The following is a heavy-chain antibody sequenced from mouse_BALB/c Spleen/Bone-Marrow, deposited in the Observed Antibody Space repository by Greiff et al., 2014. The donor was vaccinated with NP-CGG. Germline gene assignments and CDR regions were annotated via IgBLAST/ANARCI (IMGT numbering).Heavy chain of an antibody. J-gene: IGHJ3*01. CDR1: GFDIKDTY. Sequence: VQLKESGAELVKPGASVKLSCTASGFDIKDTYMHWVKQRPEQGLEWIGRIDPANGNTKYDPKFQGKATITADTSSNTAYLQLSSLTSEDTAVYYCARGSDGFAYWGQGTLVTVSA. CDR3: ARGSDGFAY. CDR2: IDPANGNT. V-gene: IGHV14-3*02.